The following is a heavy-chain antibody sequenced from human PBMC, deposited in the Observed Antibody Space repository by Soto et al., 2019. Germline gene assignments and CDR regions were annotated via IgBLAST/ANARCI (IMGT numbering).Heavy chain of an antibody. CDR2: ISYDGSNK. CDR3: AKDRGLSGYQLKYHYGMDV. Sequence: WGSLRLSCEASGLTFSRYGIHCCRHSPGKSREWVAVISYDGSNKNYADSVKGRFTVSRDNSKNTVYLQMNSLGAEDTALYYCAKDRGLSGYQLKYHYGMDVWGQGTTVTVSS. CDR1: GLTFSRYG. V-gene: IGHV3-30*18. J-gene: IGHJ6*02. D-gene: IGHD3-22*01.